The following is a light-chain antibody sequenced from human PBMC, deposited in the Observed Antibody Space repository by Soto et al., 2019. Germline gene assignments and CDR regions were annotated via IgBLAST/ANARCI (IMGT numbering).Light chain of an antibody. CDR3: QQYNNWPLT. V-gene: IGKV3-15*01. CDR1: QSVRNN. Sequence: EIVMTQSPATLSVSPGERAKFSCRASQSVRNNLAWFQQKPGQAPRLLIYGASTTATSIPARFSGSGSGTEFTLTISGLQSKDFPVYYCQQYNNWPLTFRGGSKVEIK. CDR2: GAS. J-gene: IGKJ4*01.